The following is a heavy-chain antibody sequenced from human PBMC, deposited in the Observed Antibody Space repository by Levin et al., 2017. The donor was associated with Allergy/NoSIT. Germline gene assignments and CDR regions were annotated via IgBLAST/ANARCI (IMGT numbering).Heavy chain of an antibody. CDR2: TYYRSKWYN. CDR1: GDSVSSNSGA. V-gene: IGHV6-1*01. Sequence: PSETLSLTCAISGDSVSSNSGAWNWIRQSPSRGLEWLGRTYYRSKWYNDYAFSVKSRITINPDTSKNQFSLQLNSVTPEDTAVYYCAREYCGSTSCYDNWFDPWGQGTLVTVSS. D-gene: IGHD2-2*01. J-gene: IGHJ5*02. CDR3: AREYCGSTSCYDNWFDP.